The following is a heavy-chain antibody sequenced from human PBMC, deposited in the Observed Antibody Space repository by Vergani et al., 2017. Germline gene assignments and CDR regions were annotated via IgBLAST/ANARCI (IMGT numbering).Heavy chain of an antibody. CDR2: IIPILGIA. D-gene: IGHD4-17*01. V-gene: IGHV1-69*04. Sequence: QVQLVQSGAEVKKPGSSVKVSCKASGGTFSSYAISWVRQAPGQGLEWMGRIIPILGIANYAQKFQGRVTITADKSTSTAYMELSSLRAEDTAVYYCARDRHGDYPDAYYYYYMDVWGKGTTVTVSS. J-gene: IGHJ6*03. CDR1: GGTFSSYA. CDR3: ARDRHGDYPDAYYYYYMDV.